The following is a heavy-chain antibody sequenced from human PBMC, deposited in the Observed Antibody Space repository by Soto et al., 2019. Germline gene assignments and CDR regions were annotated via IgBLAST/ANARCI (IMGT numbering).Heavy chain of an antibody. CDR1: GYSFANYW. D-gene: IGHD3-10*01. CDR3: AINRLRQYYYGMDV. CDR2: IYTGDSDT. J-gene: IGHJ6*02. V-gene: IGHV5-51*01. Sequence: PGESLKISCQGSGYSFANYWIAWVRQIPGKGLEWVGLIYTGDSDTRYSPTFRGQVTISADKSISHVYLQWSSLKASDTAMYYRAINRLRQYYYGMDVWGQGTTVTVSS.